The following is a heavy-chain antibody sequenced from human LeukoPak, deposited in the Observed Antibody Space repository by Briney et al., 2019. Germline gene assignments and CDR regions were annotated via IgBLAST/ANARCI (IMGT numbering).Heavy chain of an antibody. D-gene: IGHD2-15*01. CDR3: ASGGALVAATPSAFDI. J-gene: IGHJ3*02. Sequence: SVKVSCKASGGTFSSYAISWVRQAPGQGLEWMGGIIPIFGTANYAQKFQGRVTITTDESTSTAYMELSSLRSDDTAVYYCASGGALVAATPSAFDIWGQGTMVTVSS. CDR2: IIPIFGTA. CDR1: GGTFSSYA. V-gene: IGHV1-69*05.